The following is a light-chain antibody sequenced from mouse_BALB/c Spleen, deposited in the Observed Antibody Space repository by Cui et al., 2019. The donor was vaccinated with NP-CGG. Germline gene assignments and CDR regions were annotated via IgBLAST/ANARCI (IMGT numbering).Light chain of an antibody. CDR1: PGAVTTSNY. CDR2: GTN. Sequence: QAVVPQASPLTTSPGETVTLTCRSSPGAVTTSNYANWVQEKPDHLFTGLIGGTNNRVPGVPARFSGSLIGDKAALTITGAQTEDEAIYFCALWYSNHWVFGGGTKLTVL. CDR3: ALWYSNHWV. V-gene: IGLV1*01. J-gene: IGLJ1*01.